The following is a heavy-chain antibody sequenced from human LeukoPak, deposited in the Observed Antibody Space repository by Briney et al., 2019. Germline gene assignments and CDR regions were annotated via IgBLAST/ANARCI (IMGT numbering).Heavy chain of an antibody. Sequence: SETLSLTCTVSGGSISSYYWSWIRQPPGKGLEWIGLIYYSGSTNYNPSLKSRVTISVDTSKNQFSLKLRSVTAADTAVYYCARVGGITMIVVLITDAFDIWGQGTMVTVSS. D-gene: IGHD3-22*01. J-gene: IGHJ3*02. CDR2: IYYSGST. V-gene: IGHV4-59*12. CDR1: GGSISSYY. CDR3: ARVGGITMIVVLITDAFDI.